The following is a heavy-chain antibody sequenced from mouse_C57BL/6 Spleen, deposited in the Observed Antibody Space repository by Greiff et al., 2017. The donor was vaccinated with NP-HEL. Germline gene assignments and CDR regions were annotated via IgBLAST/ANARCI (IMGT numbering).Heavy chain of an antibody. CDR3: ARNDGPWYFDV. CDR2: IYPGDGDT. D-gene: IGHD1-1*01. V-gene: IGHV1-82*01. J-gene: IGHJ1*03. Sequence: QVQLKQSGPELVKPGASVKISCKASGYAFSSSWMNWVKQRPGKGLEWIGRIYPGDGDTNYNGKFKGKATLTADKSSSTAYMQLSSLTSEDSAVYFCARNDGPWYFDVWGTGTTVTVSS. CDR1: GYAFSSSW.